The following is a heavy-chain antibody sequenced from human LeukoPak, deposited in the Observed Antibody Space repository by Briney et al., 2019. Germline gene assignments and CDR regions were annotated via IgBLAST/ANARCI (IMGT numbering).Heavy chain of an antibody. CDR3: ARMAAGRRFDY. CDR2: IFHSGSS. V-gene: IGHV4-4*02. J-gene: IGHJ4*02. CDR1: GDSISNNYY. Sequence: PSGTLSLTCAVSGDSISNNYYWNWVRQPPGKGLEWIGEIFHSGSSNYSPSLKRRVTISVDKSKNHFSLKVSSVTAADTAIYYCARMAAGRRFDYWGQGALVTVSS. D-gene: IGHD6-13*01.